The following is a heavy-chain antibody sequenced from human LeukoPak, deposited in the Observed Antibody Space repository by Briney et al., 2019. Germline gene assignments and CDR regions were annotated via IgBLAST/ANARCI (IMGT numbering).Heavy chain of an antibody. Sequence: PSETLSLTCAVSGGSISSSNWWSWVRQPPGKGLEWIGEIYHSGSTYYNPSLKSRVTISVDTSKNRFSLKLSSVTAADTAVYYCARDRAYCGGDCNIHFDYWGQGTLVTVSS. CDR3: ARDRAYCGGDCNIHFDY. CDR2: IYHSGST. D-gene: IGHD2-21*02. V-gene: IGHV4-4*02. CDR1: GGSISSSNW. J-gene: IGHJ4*02.